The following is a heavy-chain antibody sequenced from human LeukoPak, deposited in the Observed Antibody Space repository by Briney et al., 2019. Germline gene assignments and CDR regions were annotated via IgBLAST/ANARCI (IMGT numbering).Heavy chain of an antibody. CDR3: AKGEFDIAMPHGAFYI. D-gene: IGHD5-18*01. J-gene: IGHJ3*02. CDR2: ISGSGGST. Sequence: GGPLRLSCAASGFTFSSYAMSWVRQAPGKGLEWVSAISGSGGSTYYADSVKGRFTISRDNSKNTLYLQMNSLRAEDTAVYYCAKGEFDIAMPHGAFYIWVQGTMVTVSS. CDR1: GFTFSSYA. V-gene: IGHV3-23*01.